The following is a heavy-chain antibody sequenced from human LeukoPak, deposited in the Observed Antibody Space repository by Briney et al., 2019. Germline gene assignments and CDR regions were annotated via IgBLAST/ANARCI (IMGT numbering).Heavy chain of an antibody. Sequence: ASVTVSCKASGYTFTDYHMHWVRQAPGQGLEWLGWINPNNGGTNYAQKFQGRVTMTWDTSISTAYMELSSLRSDDTAVYYCARDRGGGSGTYYILYWGLGSLVTVSS. CDR1: GYTFTDYH. D-gene: IGHD3-10*01. CDR3: ARDRGGGSGTYYILY. CDR2: INPNNGGT. V-gene: IGHV1-2*02. J-gene: IGHJ4*02.